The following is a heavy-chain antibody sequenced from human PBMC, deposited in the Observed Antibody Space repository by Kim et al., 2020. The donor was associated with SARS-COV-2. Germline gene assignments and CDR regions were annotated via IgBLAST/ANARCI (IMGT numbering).Heavy chain of an antibody. CDR3: SRHLDFYNYGPAFFDY. Sequence: GESLKISCQGSGYSFPNYWIGWVRQMPGKGVEWMGIIYPRDSNIRYSPSFQGQVTISADKSISTAYLQWSSLKASDTAMYYCSRHLDFYNYGPAFFDYWGQGTLVTVSS. CDR2: IYPRDSNI. CDR1: GYSFPNYW. D-gene: IGHD3-10*01. V-gene: IGHV5-51*01. J-gene: IGHJ4*02.